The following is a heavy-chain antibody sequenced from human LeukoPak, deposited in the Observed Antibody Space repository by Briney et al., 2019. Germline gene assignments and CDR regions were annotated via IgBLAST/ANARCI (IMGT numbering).Heavy chain of an antibody. CDR3: ARLSLLPQHITMVRGVHP. J-gene: IGHJ5*02. V-gene: IGHV4-4*07. D-gene: IGHD3-10*01. CDR1: GGSISSYY. Sequence: SETLSLTCTVSGGSISSYYWSWIRQPAGKGLEWIGRIYTSGSTNYNPSLKSRVTMSVDTSKNHLSLKLNSVTAADTAVYYCARLSLLPQHITMVRGVHPWGQGTLVTVSS. CDR2: IYTSGST.